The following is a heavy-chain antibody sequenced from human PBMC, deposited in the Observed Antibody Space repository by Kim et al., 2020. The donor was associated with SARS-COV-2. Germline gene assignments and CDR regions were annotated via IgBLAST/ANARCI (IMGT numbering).Heavy chain of an antibody. J-gene: IGHJ6*02. D-gene: IGHD3-10*01. CDR1: GYSFTSYW. CDR3: ARHETMVRGVIYYYYGMDV. Sequence: GESLKISCKGSGYSFTSYWIGWVRQMPGKGLEWMGIIYPGDSDTRYSPSFQGQVTISADKSISTAYLQWSSLKASDTAMYYCARHETMVRGVIYYYYGMDVWGQGTTVTVSS. CDR2: IYPGDSDT. V-gene: IGHV5-51*01.